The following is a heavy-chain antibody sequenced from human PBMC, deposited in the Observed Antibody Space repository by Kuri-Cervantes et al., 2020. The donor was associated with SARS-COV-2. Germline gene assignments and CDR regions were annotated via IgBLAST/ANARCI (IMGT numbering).Heavy chain of an antibody. Sequence: GESLKISCAASGFNFNNFDINWVRQAPGKGLEWVAVISYHGVDSYYADSVKGRFTISRDNSKNTVYLQMNSLRPEDTAVYYCTRVQTSFDSWGQGTLVIVSS. V-gene: IGHV3-30-3*01. CDR3: TRVQTSFDS. CDR2: ISYHGVDS. CDR1: GFNFNNFD. D-gene: IGHD4-11*01. J-gene: IGHJ4*02.